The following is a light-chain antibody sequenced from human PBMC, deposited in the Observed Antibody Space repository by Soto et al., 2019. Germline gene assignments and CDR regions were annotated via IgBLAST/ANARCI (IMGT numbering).Light chain of an antibody. J-gene: IGKJ1*01. Sequence: EIVLTQSPGTLSLSPGERDTLSCRASQSVSSSYLAWYQQKPGQAPRLLIYGASSKATGIPDRFIGSGSGTVFTFTISRLEPEDFAVYYCQQYGSSPETFGQGTKVDIK. CDR3: QQYGSSPET. CDR2: GAS. CDR1: QSVSSSY. V-gene: IGKV3-20*01.